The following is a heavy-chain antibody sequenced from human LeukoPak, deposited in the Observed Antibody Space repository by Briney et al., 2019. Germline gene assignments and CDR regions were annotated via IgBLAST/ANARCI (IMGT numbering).Heavy chain of an antibody. CDR1: GGSFSGYY. J-gene: IGHJ5*02. CDR2: INHSGST. D-gene: IGHD1-1*01. CDR3: ARRLQHPPNNWFDT. V-gene: IGHV4-34*01. Sequence: PSETLSLTCAVYGGSFSGYYWSWIRQPPGKGLEWIGEINHSGSTNYNPSLKSRVTISVDTSKNQFSLKLSSVTAADTAVYYCARRLQHPPNNWFDTWGQGTLVTVSS.